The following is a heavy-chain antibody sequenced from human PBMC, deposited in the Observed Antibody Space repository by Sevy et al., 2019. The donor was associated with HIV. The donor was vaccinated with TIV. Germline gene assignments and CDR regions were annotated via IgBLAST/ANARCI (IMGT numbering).Heavy chain of an antibody. CDR3: ARDLMYFYDSSGYYYTFDY. J-gene: IGHJ4*02. Sequence: LSLTCTVSGYSISSGYYWGWIRQPPGEGLEWIGNIYHSGSTYYNPSLKSRVTISVDTSKNQFSLKLSSVTAADTAVYYCARDLMYFYDSSGYYYTFDYWSQGTLVTVSS. CDR1: GYSISSGYY. CDR2: IYHSGST. V-gene: IGHV4-38-2*02. D-gene: IGHD3-22*01.